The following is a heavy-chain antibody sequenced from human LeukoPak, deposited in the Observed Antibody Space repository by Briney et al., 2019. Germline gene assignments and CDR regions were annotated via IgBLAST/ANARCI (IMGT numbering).Heavy chain of an antibody. V-gene: IGHV4-39*01. Sequence: PSETLSLTCTVSAGSISSTSYYWGWIRQPPGKGLEWIGGIYYTGSAYYNPALKSRVTISVDTSKNQFSLKLSSVTAADTAVYYCARHLGSSSWFDYWGQGTLVTVSS. CDR3: ARHLGSSSWFDY. D-gene: IGHD6-13*01. CDR2: IYYTGSA. CDR1: AGSISSTSYY. J-gene: IGHJ4*02.